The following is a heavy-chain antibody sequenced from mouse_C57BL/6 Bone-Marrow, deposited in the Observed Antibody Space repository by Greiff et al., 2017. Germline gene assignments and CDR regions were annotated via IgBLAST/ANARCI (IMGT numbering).Heavy chain of an antibody. CDR1: GYTFTDYY. Sequence: EVQLQQSGPELVKPGASVKISCKASGYTFTDYYMNWVKQSHGKSLEWIGDINPDNGGTSYNQKFKGKATLTVDTSSSTAYMELRSLTSGDSAVYYCARDGRDYGNYLWYFDYWGQGTTLTVSA. CDR3: ARDGRDYGNYLWYFDY. D-gene: IGHD2-1*01. CDR2: INPDNGGT. V-gene: IGHV1-26*01. J-gene: IGHJ2*01.